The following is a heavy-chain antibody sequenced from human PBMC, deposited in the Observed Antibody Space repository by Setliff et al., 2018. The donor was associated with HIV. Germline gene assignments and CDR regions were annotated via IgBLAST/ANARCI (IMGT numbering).Heavy chain of an antibody. CDR2: INPNSGGT. CDR3: ARGGSTMIEDAFDI. Sequence: ASVKVSCKASGYTFTGYYMHWVRQAPGQGLEWMRWINPNSGGTNYAQKFQGWVTMTRDTSISTAYMELSRPRSDDTAVYYCARGGSTMIEDAFDIWGQGTMVTVSS. CDR1: GYTFTGYY. D-gene: IGHD3-22*01. J-gene: IGHJ3*02. V-gene: IGHV1-2*04.